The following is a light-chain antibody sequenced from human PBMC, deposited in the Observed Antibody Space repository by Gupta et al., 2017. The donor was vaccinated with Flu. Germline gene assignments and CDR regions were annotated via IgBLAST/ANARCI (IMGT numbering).Light chain of an antibody. CDR3: YSRDNSGNHRV. J-gene: IGLJ3*02. CDR1: ALPRKF. CDR2: EEN. Sequence: SYELTHPTSVSVSPGQTARITCSGDALPRKFAYWFQQKSGQAPVLVIYEENKRPSGIPERFSGSSSGTMATLTISGAQVEDEADYYCYSRDNSGNHRVFGGGTKLTVL. V-gene: IGLV3-10*01.